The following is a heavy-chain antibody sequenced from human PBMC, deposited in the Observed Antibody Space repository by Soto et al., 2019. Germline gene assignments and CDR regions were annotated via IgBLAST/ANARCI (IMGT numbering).Heavy chain of an antibody. CDR3: ARDDSGFLEWLSCGMDV. CDR2: IWYDGSNK. J-gene: IGHJ6*01. D-gene: IGHD3-3*01. Sequence: QVQLVESGGGVVQPGRSLRLSCAASGFTFSSYGMHWVRQAPGKGLEWVAVIWYDGSNKYYADSVKGRFTISRHNSKNTLYLQMNSLRAEDTAVYYCARDDSGFLEWLSCGMDVWGQGTTVTVSS. CDR1: GFTFSSYG. V-gene: IGHV3-33*01.